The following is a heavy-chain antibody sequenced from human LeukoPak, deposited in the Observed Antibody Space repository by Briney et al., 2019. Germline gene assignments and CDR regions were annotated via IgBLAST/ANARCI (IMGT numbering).Heavy chain of an antibody. CDR1: GFTFSNAL. V-gene: IGHV3-15*01. Sequence: GGPLRLSCSVSGFTFSNALKSWVRQPPGKGREGVGRLKSKTDGGKTDYAAPVNGSITILKDDLKHAPDLQISCLNAEDTAVYYCTTDCSLYPGDWFVPWGQGTLVTVSS. J-gene: IGHJ5*02. CDR2: LKSKTDGGKT. D-gene: IGHD2-2*01. CDR3: TTDCSLYPGDWFVP.